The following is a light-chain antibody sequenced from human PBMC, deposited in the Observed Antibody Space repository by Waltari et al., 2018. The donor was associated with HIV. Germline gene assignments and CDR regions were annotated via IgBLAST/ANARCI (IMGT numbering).Light chain of an antibody. CDR3: CSYAGTYTYVL. CDR1: SSDVGGYDS. V-gene: IGLV2-11*01. J-gene: IGLJ3*02. Sequence: QSALTQPRPVSGSPGQSVTISCTGTSSDVGGYDSVSWYLQHPGKVPKLIIYEVIKRPSGVPDRFAGYKSGNTASLTISGLQTEDEADYFCCSYAGTYTYVLFGGGTKLTVL. CDR2: EVI.